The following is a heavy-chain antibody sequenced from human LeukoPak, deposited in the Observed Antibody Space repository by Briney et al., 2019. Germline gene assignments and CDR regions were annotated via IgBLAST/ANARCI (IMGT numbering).Heavy chain of an antibody. J-gene: IGHJ4*02. CDR2: INHSGST. CDR1: GGSFSGYY. CDR3: AREGIVGATPSFDY. Sequence: SETLSLTCAVYGGSFSGYYWSWIRQPPGKGLEWIGEINHSGSTNYNPSLKSRVTISVDTSKNQFSLKLSSVTAADTAVYYCAREGIVGATPSFDYWGQGTLVTVSS. D-gene: IGHD1-26*01. V-gene: IGHV4-34*01.